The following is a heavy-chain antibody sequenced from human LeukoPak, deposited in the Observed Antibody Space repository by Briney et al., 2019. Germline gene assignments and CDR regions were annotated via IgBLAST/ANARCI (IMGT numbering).Heavy chain of an antibody. Sequence: LVNPSETLSLTCTVSGGSISSYYWSWIRQPAGKGLEWIGRIYTSGSTNYNPSLKSRVTMSVDTSKNQFSLKLSSVTAADTAVYYCARGSSWYPTEYYFDYWGQGTLVTVSS. CDR3: ARGSSWYPTEYYFDY. V-gene: IGHV4-4*07. J-gene: IGHJ4*02. CDR1: GGSISSYY. CDR2: IYTSGST. D-gene: IGHD6-13*01.